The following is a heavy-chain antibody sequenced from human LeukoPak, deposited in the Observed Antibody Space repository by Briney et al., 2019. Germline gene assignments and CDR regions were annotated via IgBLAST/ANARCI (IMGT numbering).Heavy chain of an antibody. CDR3: ARARYGGNSGGYFDL. J-gene: IGHJ2*01. V-gene: IGHV4-59*01. CDR1: GASISSYY. CDR2: IYYSGST. D-gene: IGHD4-23*01. Sequence: WETLSLTCAVSGASISSYYWSWIRRPPGKGLEWIAFIYYSGSTKYNPSLKSRVTISVDTSKNQFSLKLSSVTAADTAVYYCARARYGGNSGGYFDLWGRGTLVIFSS.